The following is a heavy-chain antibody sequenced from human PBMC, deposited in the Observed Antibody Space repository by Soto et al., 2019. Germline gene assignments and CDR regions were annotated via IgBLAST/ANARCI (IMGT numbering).Heavy chain of an antibody. Sequence: SETLSLTCSVSGVPISGSGSYWGWIRQPPGKGLEWIGTVSYTGSPVYNPSLKSRVTISVDTSKNQFSLKLSSVTAADTAVYYCARGRQRFLEWLPHNWFDPWGQGTLVTVSS. CDR1: GVPISGSGSY. D-gene: IGHD3-3*01. V-gene: IGHV4-39*07. CDR2: VSYTGSP. J-gene: IGHJ5*02. CDR3: ARGRQRFLEWLPHNWFDP.